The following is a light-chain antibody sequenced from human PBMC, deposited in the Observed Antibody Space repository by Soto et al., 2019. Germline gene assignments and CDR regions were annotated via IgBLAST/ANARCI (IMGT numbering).Light chain of an antibody. CDR2: DAS. Sequence: EIVLTQSPGTLSLSPGERATLSCRANQSISHYLAWYQQKPGRAPRLLIYDASNRATGIPARFSGSGSGTDFTLTISSLEPEDFAVYYCQQRSNWPTFGGGTKVDIK. CDR3: QQRSNWPT. CDR1: QSISHY. V-gene: IGKV3-11*01. J-gene: IGKJ4*01.